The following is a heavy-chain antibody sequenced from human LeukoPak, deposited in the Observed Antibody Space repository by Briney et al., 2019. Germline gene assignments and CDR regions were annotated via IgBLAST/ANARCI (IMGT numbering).Heavy chain of an antibody. D-gene: IGHD3-9*01. Sequence: ASVKVSCKASGYTFTGYYMHWVRQAPGQGLEWMGWINPNSGGTNYAQKFQGWVTMTRDTSISTAYMELSRLRSDDTAVYYCARGAYDILTGRGDYWGQGTLVTVSS. CDR2: INPNSGGT. J-gene: IGHJ4*02. V-gene: IGHV1-2*04. CDR3: ARGAYDILTGRGDY. CDR1: GYTFTGYY.